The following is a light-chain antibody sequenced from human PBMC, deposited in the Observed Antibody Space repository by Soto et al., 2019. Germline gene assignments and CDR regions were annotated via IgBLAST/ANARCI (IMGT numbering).Light chain of an antibody. CDR2: EVS. CDR3: MQGTHWPLT. J-gene: IGKJ4*01. Sequence: EVLLTQSPLSQSVTLGQPASISCKCSQSLLYSNGHTYLTWFHQRPGQPPRRLIYEVSYRDSGVPDRFSGSGSGTDFTLRISRVEVEDVGVYYCMQGTHWPLTFGGGTKVEIK. CDR1: QSLLYSNGHTY. V-gene: IGKV2-30*01.